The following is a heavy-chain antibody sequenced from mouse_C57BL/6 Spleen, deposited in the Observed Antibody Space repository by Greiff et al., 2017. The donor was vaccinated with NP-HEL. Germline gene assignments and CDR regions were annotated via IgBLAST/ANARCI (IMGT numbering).Heavy chain of an antibody. CDR1: GYTFTSYW. V-gene: IGHV1-69*01. CDR3: ARGSSPSYAMDY. CDR2: IDPSDSYT. D-gene: IGHD1-1*01. J-gene: IGHJ4*01. Sequence: QVQLQQPGAELVMPGASVKLSCKASGYTFTSYWMHWVKQRPGQGLEWIGKIDPSDSYTNYNQKFKGKSTLTVDKSSSTAYMQLSSLTSEDSAVYYCARGSSPSYAMDYWGQGTSVTVSS.